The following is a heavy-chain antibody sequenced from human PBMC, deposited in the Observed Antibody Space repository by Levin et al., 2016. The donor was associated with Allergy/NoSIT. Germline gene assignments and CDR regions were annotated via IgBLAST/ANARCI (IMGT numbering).Heavy chain of an antibody. J-gene: IGHJ5*02. CDR2: IKRNSDRGTT. V-gene: IGHV3-15*05. Sequence: WIRQPPGKGLEWVGRIKRNSDRGTTDYAASVEGRFTISRDDSKKTLFLQMDRLKTEDTAMYYCTTVEGVYSGRFWGQGTLVTVSTGESSQPCGGRSWGQGALVTVSS. D-gene: IGHD2-15*01. CDR3: TTVEGVYSGRFWGQGTLVTVSTGESSQPCGGRS.